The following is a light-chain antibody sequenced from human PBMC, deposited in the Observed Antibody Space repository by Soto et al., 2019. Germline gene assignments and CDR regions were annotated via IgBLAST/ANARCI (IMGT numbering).Light chain of an antibody. CDR2: GAS. V-gene: IGKV1-39*01. CDR3: QESYSTPWK. J-gene: IGKJ1*01. Sequence: DIQMTQSPSSLSESVGDIVTITCHASQSISSSLNWYQQKPGKAPQLLIYGASILQSGVTSSFSGSGSGTDFTLTISSLQTKNFATYYCQESYSTPWKFGKGTKVEIK. CDR1: QSISSS.